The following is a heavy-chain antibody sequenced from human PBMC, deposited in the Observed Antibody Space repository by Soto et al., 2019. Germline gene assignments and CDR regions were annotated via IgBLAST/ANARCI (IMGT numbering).Heavy chain of an antibody. V-gene: IGHV3-30*18. CDR3: AKIGQWLASYTDY. J-gene: IGHJ4*02. CDR1: GFTFSSYG. D-gene: IGHD6-19*01. CDR2: ISYDGSNK. Sequence: GGSLRLSCAASGFTFSSYGMHWVRQAPGKGLEWVAVISYDGSNKYYADSVKGRFTISRDNSKNTLYLQMNSLRAEDTAVYYCAKIGQWLASYTDYWGQGTLVTVSS.